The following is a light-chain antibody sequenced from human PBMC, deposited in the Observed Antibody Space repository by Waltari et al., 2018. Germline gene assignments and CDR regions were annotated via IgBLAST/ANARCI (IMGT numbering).Light chain of an antibody. CDR2: GAS. J-gene: IGKJ4*01. CDR1: QTVTND. V-gene: IGKV3-15*01. Sequence: EIVITQSPASLSVSPGERATLSCTASQTVTNDLAWYQQKPGQASKLLIFGASTRATGVPARFSGSGSGTEFTLTIGSVQSEDFAVYYCQQYSDWIAFGGGTKVDLK. CDR3: QQYSDWIA.